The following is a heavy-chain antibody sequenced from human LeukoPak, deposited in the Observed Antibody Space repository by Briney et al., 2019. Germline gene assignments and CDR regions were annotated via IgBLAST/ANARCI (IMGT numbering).Heavy chain of an antibody. CDR3: ARELGDYEKD. D-gene: IGHD4-17*01. Sequence: SETLSLTCTVSGGSVSSGSYYWSWIRQPPGKGLEWIGYIYYSGSTYYNPSLKSRVTISVDTSRNQFSLKLSSVTAADTAVYYCARELGDYEKDWGQGTLVTVSS. CDR1: GGSVSSGSYY. CDR2: IYYSGST. J-gene: IGHJ4*02. V-gene: IGHV4-61*01.